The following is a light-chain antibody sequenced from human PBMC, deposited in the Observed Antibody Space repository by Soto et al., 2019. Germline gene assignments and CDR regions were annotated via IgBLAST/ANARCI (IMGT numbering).Light chain of an antibody. CDR3: QQYMSYS. CDR1: QSISSY. J-gene: IGKJ1*01. CDR2: AAS. V-gene: IGKV1-39*01. Sequence: DFPMTQSPSSPSASVGDRGTNTCRASQSISSYLNWYQQKPGKAPKLLIYAASSLQSGVPSRFSGSGSGTDFALTISSLQPDDFATYYCQQYMSYSFGQGTKVDIK.